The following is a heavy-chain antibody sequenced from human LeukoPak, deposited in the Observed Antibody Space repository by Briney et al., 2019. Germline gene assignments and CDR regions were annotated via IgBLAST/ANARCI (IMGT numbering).Heavy chain of an antibody. CDR1: GFNFDDYV. J-gene: IGHJ4*02. D-gene: IGHD3-10*01. Sequence: GGSLRLSCAASGFNFDDYVMTWVRQAPGKGLEWVANIKQDGSEKYYVDSVKGRFTISRDNAKNSLYLQMNSLRAEDTAVYYCARDWFGELLYEMPKWGNFDYWGQGTLVTVSS. V-gene: IGHV3-7*01. CDR3: ARDWFGELLYEMPKWGNFDY. CDR2: IKQDGSEK.